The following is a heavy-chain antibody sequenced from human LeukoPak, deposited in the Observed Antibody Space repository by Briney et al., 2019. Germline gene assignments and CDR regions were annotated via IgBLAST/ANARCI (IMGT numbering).Heavy chain of an antibody. V-gene: IGHV3-30-3*01. CDR2: ISYDGSNK. Sequence: PGRSLRLSCAASGFTFSSYAMHWVRQAPGKGLEWVAVISYDGSNKYYADSVKGRFTISRDNSKNTLYLQMNSLRAEDTAVYYCARDPIVGATFDYWGQGTLVTVSS. CDR3: ARDPIVGATFDY. J-gene: IGHJ4*02. D-gene: IGHD1-26*01. CDR1: GFTFSSYA.